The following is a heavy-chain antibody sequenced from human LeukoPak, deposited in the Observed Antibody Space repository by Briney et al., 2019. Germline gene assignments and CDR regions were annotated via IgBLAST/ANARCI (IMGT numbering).Heavy chain of an antibody. CDR2: ISWNSGSI. CDR3: AKVPSYYYDSSGYYGYFDY. Sequence: PGGSPRLSCAASGFTFDDYAMHWVRQVPGKGLEWVSGISWNSGSIGYADSVKGRFTISRDNAKNSLYLQMNSLRAEDTALYYCAKVPSYYYDSSGYYGYFDYWGQGTLVTVSS. CDR1: GFTFDDYA. V-gene: IGHV3-9*01. J-gene: IGHJ4*02. D-gene: IGHD3-22*01.